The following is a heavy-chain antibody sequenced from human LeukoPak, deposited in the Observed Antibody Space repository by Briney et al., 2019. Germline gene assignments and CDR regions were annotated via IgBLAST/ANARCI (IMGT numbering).Heavy chain of an antibody. D-gene: IGHD7-27*01. J-gene: IGHJ4*02. CDR3: TRAQLGIRY. CDR2: IRSKAYGGTT. V-gene: IGHV3-49*04. CDR1: GFTFGDYA. Sequence: GGSLRLSCTASGFTFGDYAMSWVRQAAGKGLEWVGFIRSKAYGGTTEYAASVKGRVTISREDSKSVAYLQMNSLNTEDTGVHYCTRAQLGIRYWGQGTLVTVSS.